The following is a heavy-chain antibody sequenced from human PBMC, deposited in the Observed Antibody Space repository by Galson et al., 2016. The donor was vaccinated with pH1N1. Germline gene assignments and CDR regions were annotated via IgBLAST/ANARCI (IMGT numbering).Heavy chain of an antibody. CDR1: LFTVGVSV. CDR2: LCRGASGGAS. D-gene: IGHD3-16*02. J-gene: IGHJ4*02. V-gene: IGHV3-49*04. Sequence: SLRLSCVCSLFTVGVSVLPWVRPASGGGVAWVGFLCRGASGGASGSAASVLGRFTMSRADSKNVAYLQMNSLKIEDTGVYYCARARTMITLGGVIVLTRPDNWDQGTLVIVSS. CDR3: ARARTMITLGGVIVLTRPDN.